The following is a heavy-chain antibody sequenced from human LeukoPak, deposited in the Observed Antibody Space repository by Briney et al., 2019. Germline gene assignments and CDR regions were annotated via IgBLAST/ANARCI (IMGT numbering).Heavy chain of an antibody. J-gene: IGHJ4*02. D-gene: IGHD6-19*01. CDR2: IYYSGST. CDR1: GGSISSYY. CDR3: ATIERSSGHSLDY. V-gene: IGHV4-59*05. Sequence: SETLSLICTVSGGSISSYYWSWIRQPPGKGLEWIGSIYYSGSTYYNPSLKSRVTISVDTSKNQFSLKLSSVTAADTAVYYCATIERSSGHSLDYWGQGTLVTVSS.